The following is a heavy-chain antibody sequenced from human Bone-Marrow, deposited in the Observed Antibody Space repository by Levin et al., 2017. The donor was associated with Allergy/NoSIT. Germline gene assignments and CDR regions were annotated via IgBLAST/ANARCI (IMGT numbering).Heavy chain of an antibody. CDR2: IYSGGST. V-gene: IGHV3-53*01. Sequence: TGGSLRLSCAVSGFAVSNNYMNWVRQAPGKGLEWVSVIYSGGSTYYVDSVKGRFTISRDNSKNTLYLQMNSLRVDDTAVYYCARGEGVIPAAGGAFDFWGQGTMVTVSS. CDR1: GFAVSNNY. CDR3: ARGEGVIPAAGGAFDF. D-gene: IGHD2-2*01. J-gene: IGHJ3*01.